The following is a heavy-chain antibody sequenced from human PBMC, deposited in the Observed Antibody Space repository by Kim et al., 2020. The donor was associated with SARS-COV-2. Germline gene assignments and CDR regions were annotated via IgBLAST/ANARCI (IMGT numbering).Heavy chain of an antibody. V-gene: IGHV4-59*01. CDR3: ARAGGVPAAMGYYYYGMDV. Sequence: SETLSLTCTVSGGSISSYYWSWIRQPPGKALEWIGYIYYSGSTNYNPSLKSRVTISVDTSKNQFSLKLSSVTAADTAVYYCARAGGVPAAMGYYYYGMDVWGQGTTVTVSS. J-gene: IGHJ6*02. CDR1: GGSISSYY. D-gene: IGHD2-2*01. CDR2: IYYSGST.